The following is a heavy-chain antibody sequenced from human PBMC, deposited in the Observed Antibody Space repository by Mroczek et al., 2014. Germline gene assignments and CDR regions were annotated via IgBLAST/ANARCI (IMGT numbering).Heavy chain of an antibody. Sequence: QVQLQESGPGLVKPSQTLSLTCTVSGGSINSGGYYWTWIRQHPGKGLEWIGYIYYSGSTYYTPSLKSRVTISIDTSKNQFSLKLSSVTAADTAVYYCARDWGTIYGSDNYYNGWFDPWGQGTLVTVSS. CDR2: IYYSGST. D-gene: IGHD3-10*01. CDR3: ARDWGTIYGSDNYYNGWFDP. J-gene: IGHJ5*02. CDR1: GGSINSGGYY. V-gene: IGHV4-31*03.